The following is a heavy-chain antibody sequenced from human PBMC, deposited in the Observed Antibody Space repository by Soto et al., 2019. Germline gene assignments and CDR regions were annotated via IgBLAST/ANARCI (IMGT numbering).Heavy chain of an antibody. Sequence: PSETLSLTCTVSGGSISSYYWSWIRQPAGKGLEWIGRIYTSGSTNYNPSLKSRVTMSVDTSKNQFSLKLRSVTAADTAVYYCATLQREWYSSSSGLGWFDPWGQGTLVTVSS. CDR3: ATLQREWYSSSSGLGWFDP. CDR1: GGSISSYY. CDR2: IYTSGST. D-gene: IGHD6-6*01. J-gene: IGHJ5*02. V-gene: IGHV4-4*07.